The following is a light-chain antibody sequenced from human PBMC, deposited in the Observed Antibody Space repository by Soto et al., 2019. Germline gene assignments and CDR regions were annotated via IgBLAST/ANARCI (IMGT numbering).Light chain of an antibody. CDR2: HAS. Sequence: DIQMTQSPSTLSASIGDTVTVACRASQGISNWLAWYQQKPGKAPKLLIFHASSLESGVPSRFSGSGSGTEFTLTISSLQSDDFATYYCQQYETFSGTFGPGTKVDI. CDR1: QGISNW. CDR3: QQYETFSGT. V-gene: IGKV1-5*01. J-gene: IGKJ1*01.